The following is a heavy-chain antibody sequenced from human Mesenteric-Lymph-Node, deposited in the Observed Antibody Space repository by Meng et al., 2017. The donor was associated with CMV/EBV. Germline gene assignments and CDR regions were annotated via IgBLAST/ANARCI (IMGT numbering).Heavy chain of an antibody. CDR2: TYYRSKWYN. CDR3: ARDSRRYFDV. V-gene: IGHV6-1*01. CDR1: GDSVASNSAA. Sequence: ISGDSVASNSAAWNWIRQSPSRGLEWLGRTYYRSKWYNDYAVSVKSRITVNPDTSKNQFSLHLNSVTPEDTAVYYCARDSRRYFDVWGRGTLVTVSS. J-gene: IGHJ2*01.